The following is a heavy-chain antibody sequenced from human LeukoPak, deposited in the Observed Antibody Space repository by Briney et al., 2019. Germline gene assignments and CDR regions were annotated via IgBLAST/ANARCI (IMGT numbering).Heavy chain of an antibody. J-gene: IGHJ4*02. Sequence: GGSLRLSCAASGFTFSTYWMSWVRQAPGKGLEWVAFILYDGRYYADSVKGRFTISRDNSKNTLYLQMDSLRAEDTAVYYCAKDISGGNSETYIDYWGQGTLVAVSS. D-gene: IGHD4-23*01. CDR2: ILYDGR. CDR3: AKDISGGNSETYIDY. CDR1: GFTFSTYW. V-gene: IGHV3-30*02.